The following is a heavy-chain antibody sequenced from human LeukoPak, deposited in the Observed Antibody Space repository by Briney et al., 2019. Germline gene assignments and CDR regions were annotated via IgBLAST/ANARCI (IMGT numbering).Heavy chain of an antibody. J-gene: IGHJ4*02. CDR2: IRYDAINQ. D-gene: IGHD3-16*02. CDR3: AKAFPYDYVWGSYHDY. CDR1: GFNFAGSG. Sequence: PGGSLRLSCVTSGFNFAGSGFHWVRQAPGKGLEWVAFIRYDAINQYYADSVKGRFTISRDNSKNTLYLQMNSLRAEDTAVYYCAKAFPYDYVWGSYHDYWGQGTLVTVSS. V-gene: IGHV3-30*02.